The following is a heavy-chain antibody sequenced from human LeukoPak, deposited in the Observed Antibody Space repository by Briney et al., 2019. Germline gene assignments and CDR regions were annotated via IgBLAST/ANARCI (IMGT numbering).Heavy chain of an antibody. V-gene: IGHV4-34*01. D-gene: IGHD3-16*02. J-gene: IGHJ6*03. CDR2: INHSGST. Sequence: SETLSLTRAVYGGSFSGYYWSWIRQPPGKGLEWIGEINHSGSTNYNPSLKSRVTISVDTSKNQFSLKLSSVTAADTAVYYCARFAPGYTAAIPMDVWGKGTTVTISS. CDR1: GGSFSGYY. CDR3: ARFAPGYTAAIPMDV.